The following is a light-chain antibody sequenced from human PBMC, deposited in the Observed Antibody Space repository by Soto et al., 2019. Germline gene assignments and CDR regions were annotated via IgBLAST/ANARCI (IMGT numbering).Light chain of an antibody. Sequence: DIQMTQSPSTLSASVGDRVTITCRASRSVANWLAWYQQKPGKAPKLLIYNASALETGAPSRFSGSGFGTEFSLTISGLPADDSATYHCQQYNSYPWAFGQGTRVEVK. CDR2: NAS. CDR3: QQYNSYPWA. CDR1: RSVANW. V-gene: IGKV1-5*03. J-gene: IGKJ1*01.